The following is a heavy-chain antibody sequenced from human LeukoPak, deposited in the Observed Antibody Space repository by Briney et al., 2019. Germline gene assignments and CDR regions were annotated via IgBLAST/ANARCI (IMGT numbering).Heavy chain of an antibody. CDR2: ISNDGSNK. D-gene: IGHD4-23*01. CDR3: AKGLSGGGQRGYFDY. J-gene: IGHJ4*02. Sequence: PGVSLRLSCAASGFIFSTYGIHWVRQAPGKGLEWVAVISNDGSNKYYADSVKGRFTISRDNSKNTLYLQMNSLRAEDTAVYHCAKGLSGGGQRGYFDYWGQGTLVTVSS. V-gene: IGHV3-30*18. CDR1: GFIFSTYG.